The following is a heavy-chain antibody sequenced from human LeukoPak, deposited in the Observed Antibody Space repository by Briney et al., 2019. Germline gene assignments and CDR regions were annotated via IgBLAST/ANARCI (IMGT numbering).Heavy chain of an antibody. J-gene: IGHJ4*02. D-gene: IGHD5-18*01. CDR3: SRHLPYSFGYCDY. V-gene: IGHV4-39*01. Sequence: PSETLSLTCTVSGGSISSSSYYWGWIRQPPGKGLEWIGTIYYSGSTYYNPSLKSRVTISVDTSKNQFSLKLSSVTAAGTAVYYCSRHLPYSFGYCDYWGQGTLVTVSS. CDR1: GGSISSSSYY. CDR2: IYYSGST.